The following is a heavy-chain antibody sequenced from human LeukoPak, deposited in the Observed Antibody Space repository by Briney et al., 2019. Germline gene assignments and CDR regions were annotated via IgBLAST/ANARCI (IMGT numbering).Heavy chain of an antibody. CDR1: GGSISSSSYY. CDR3: ARRWIFDL. CDR2: IYYSGST. D-gene: IGHD2-2*03. Sequence: PSETLSLTCTVSGGSISSSSYYWGWFRQPPGKGLEWIGSIYYSGSTYYNPSLKSRVTISVDTSKNQFSLKLSSVTAADTAVYYCARRWIFDLWGRGTLVTVSS. J-gene: IGHJ2*01. V-gene: IGHV4-39*01.